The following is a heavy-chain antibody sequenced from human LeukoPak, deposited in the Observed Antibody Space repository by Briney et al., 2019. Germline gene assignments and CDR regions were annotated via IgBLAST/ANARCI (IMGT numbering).Heavy chain of an antibody. J-gene: IGHJ5*02. Sequence: PGGSLRLSCVASGFSFSSSYWVHWVRQAPGKGPEWLANIKYDGSEKFYADSVKGRFTISRDNAKNSLYLEMNNLRAEDTAVYFCARDHQVRSRWFDPWGQGTLVTVSS. CDR3: ARDHQVRSRWFDP. CDR2: IKYDGSEK. CDR1: GFSFSSSYW. V-gene: IGHV3-7*01.